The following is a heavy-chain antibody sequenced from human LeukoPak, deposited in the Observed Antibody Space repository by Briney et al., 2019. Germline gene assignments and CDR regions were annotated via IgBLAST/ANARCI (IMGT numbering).Heavy chain of an antibody. J-gene: IGHJ1*01. Sequence: SETLSLTCAVYGGSFSGYYWGWIRQPPGKGLEWIGEINHGGSTNYNPSLKSRVSISLDTSKNQFSLKLSSVTAADTAAYYCARAIRGSYRRGGFFQYWGQGTLVTVSS. V-gene: IGHV4-34*01. CDR2: INHGGST. D-gene: IGHD1-26*01. CDR1: GGSFSGYY. CDR3: ARAIRGSYRRGGFFQY.